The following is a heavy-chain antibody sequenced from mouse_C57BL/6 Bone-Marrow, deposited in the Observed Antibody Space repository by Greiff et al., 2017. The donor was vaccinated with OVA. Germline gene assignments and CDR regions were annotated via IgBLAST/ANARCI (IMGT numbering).Heavy chain of an antibody. CDR3: VRDEDYDWVAWFAY. Sequence: EVHLVESGGGLVQPKGSLKLSCAASGFTFNTYAMHWVRQAPGKGLEWVARIRSKSSNYATYYADSVKDRFTISRDDSQSMLYLQMNNLKTEDTAMYYCVRDEDYDWVAWFAYWGQGTLVTVSA. CDR2: IRSKSSNYAT. D-gene: IGHD2-4*01. CDR1: GFTFNTYA. V-gene: IGHV10-3*01. J-gene: IGHJ3*01.